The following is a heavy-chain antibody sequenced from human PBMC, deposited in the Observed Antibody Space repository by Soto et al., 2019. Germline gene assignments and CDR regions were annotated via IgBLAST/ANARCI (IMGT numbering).Heavy chain of an antibody. D-gene: IGHD3-16*01. CDR2: INTATET. J-gene: IGHJ5*02. CDR3: ARVGYGVSLGQGFDP. V-gene: IGHV3-74*01. Sequence: PGGSLRLSCAASGFTFSSYWMHWVRQAPGKGLVWVSRINTATETFYADSVKGRFTISRDDSKKMVFLQMNNLGPADTAVYHCARVGYGVSLGQGFDPWGQGTLVTVSS. CDR1: GFTFSSYW.